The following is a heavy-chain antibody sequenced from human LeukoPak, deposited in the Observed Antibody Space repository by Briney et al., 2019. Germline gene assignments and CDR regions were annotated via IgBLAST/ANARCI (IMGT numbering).Heavy chain of an antibody. J-gene: IGHJ5*02. V-gene: IGHV1-8*01. D-gene: IGHD4-23*01. CDR3: ARDYGANSGWFDP. Sequence: GASVKVSCKASGYTFASYDVNWVRQATGQGLEWMGWMSPNSGYTGYAQKFQGRVTTTRDTSISTAYMELSSLRSEDTAVYYCARDYGANSGWFDPWGQGTLVTVSS. CDR2: MSPNSGYT. CDR1: GYTFASYD.